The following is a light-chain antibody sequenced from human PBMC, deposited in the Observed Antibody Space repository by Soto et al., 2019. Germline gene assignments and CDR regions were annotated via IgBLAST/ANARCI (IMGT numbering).Light chain of an antibody. J-gene: IGKJ2*01. CDR2: GAS. CDR1: QSVSSSY. V-gene: IGKV3-20*01. Sequence: EIVLTQSPGTLSLSPGERATLSCRASQSVSSSYFAWYQQKPGQAPRLLIYGASRRSAGIPDRFSGSGSGTEFTLIISRLEPEDFAVYYCQQYGSSPPYTFGQGTKLEIK. CDR3: QQYGSSPPYT.